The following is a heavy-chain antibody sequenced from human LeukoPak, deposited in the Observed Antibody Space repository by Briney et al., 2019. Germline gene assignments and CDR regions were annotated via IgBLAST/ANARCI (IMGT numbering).Heavy chain of an antibody. V-gene: IGHV3-73*01. CDR3: TVPQSGGNWFDP. Sequence: GGSLRLSCAASGFTFSDSAIHWVRQASGKGLEWVGRIRGKGFSDPPAYAASVRDRFTISRDDSESTAYLQMNSLKAEDTAVYYCTVPQSGGNWFDPWGPGTQVTVSS. CDR2: IRGKGFSDPP. J-gene: IGHJ5*02. D-gene: IGHD3-16*01. CDR1: GFTFSDSA.